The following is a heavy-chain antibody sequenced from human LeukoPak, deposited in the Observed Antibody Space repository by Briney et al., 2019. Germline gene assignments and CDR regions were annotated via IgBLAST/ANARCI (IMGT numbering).Heavy chain of an antibody. CDR2: ISYDGNSK. D-gene: IGHD7-27*01. J-gene: IGHJ4*02. Sequence: GGSLRLSCEVSGFTFSSYSMNWVRQAPGKGLEWVAVISYDGNSKYYADSVKGRFTISRDNSKNTLYLQMNSLRAEDTAVYYCAKAANWGSFDYWGQGTLVTVSS. CDR1: GFTFSSYS. CDR3: AKAANWGSFDY. V-gene: IGHV3-30*18.